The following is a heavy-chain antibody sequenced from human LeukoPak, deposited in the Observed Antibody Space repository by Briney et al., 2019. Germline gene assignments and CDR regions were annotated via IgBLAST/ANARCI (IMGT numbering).Heavy chain of an antibody. CDR3: ARGRGLGELAVASFDS. J-gene: IGHJ4*02. Sequence: GGSLRLSCAGSGFNFTGYWMHWVRQAPGKGLEWISRLYSDGRSLTYADSVMGRFTISRDNAKIMLYLQMNSLRAEDTAVYYCARGRGLGELAVASFDSWGQGILVTVSS. CDR1: GFNFTGYW. CDR2: LYSDGRSL. V-gene: IGHV3-74*03. D-gene: IGHD6-19*01.